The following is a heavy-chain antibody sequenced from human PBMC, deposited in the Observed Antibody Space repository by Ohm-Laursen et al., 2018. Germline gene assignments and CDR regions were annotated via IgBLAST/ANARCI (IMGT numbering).Heavy chain of an antibody. V-gene: IGHV4-61*01. Sequence: SDTLSLTCTVSGGSVSSGNYYWSWIRQPPGKGLEWIAYIYYGGRTDYNPSLKSRVTISVDTSKNQFSLKLSSVTAADTAVYYCASSYSSSWAYHYWGQGTLVTVSS. J-gene: IGHJ4*02. CDR2: IYYGGRT. D-gene: IGHD6-13*01. CDR3: ASSYSSSWAYHY. CDR1: GGSVSSGNYY.